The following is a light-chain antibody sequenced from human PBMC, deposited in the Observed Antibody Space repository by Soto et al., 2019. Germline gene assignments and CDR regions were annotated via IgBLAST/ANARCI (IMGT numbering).Light chain of an antibody. CDR1: SSDIGAYEH. V-gene: IGLV2-14*03. J-gene: IGLJ2*01. CDR3: ASKTTSSTVL. CDR2: DVR. Sequence: QSALTQPSSMSGSPGQSITISCTGTSSDIGAYEHVSWYQQRPGRAPKVLIYDVRIRPSEVSNRFSGSKSGDTASLTISGLQAEEEAVYYCASKTTSSTVLFGGGTKLTVL.